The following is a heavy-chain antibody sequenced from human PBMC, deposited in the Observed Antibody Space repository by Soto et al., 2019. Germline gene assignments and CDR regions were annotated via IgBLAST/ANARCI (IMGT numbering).Heavy chain of an antibody. V-gene: IGHV1-3*01. Sequence: ASVKVSCKAPGYTFTSYAMHWVRQAPGQRLEWMGWINAGNGNTKYSQKFQGRVTITRDTSASTAYMELSSLRSEDTAVYYCARVPLLRFLEWLPWYGMDVWGQGTTVTVSS. CDR3: ARVPLLRFLEWLPWYGMDV. CDR2: INAGNGNT. D-gene: IGHD3-3*01. CDR1: GYTFTSYA. J-gene: IGHJ6*02.